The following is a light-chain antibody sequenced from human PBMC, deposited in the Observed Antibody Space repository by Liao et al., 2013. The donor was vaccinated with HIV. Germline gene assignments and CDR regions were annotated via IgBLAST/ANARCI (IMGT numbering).Light chain of an antibody. CDR1: KLGDKY. CDR3: QAWDSSKGV. J-gene: IGLJ3*02. CDR2: QDS. V-gene: IGLV3-1*01. Sequence: SYELTQPPSVSVSPGQTASITCSGDKLGDKYACWYQQKPGQSPVLVIYQDSKRPSGIPERFSGSNSGNTATLTISGTPAMDEADYYCQAWDSSKGVFGGGTKLTVL.